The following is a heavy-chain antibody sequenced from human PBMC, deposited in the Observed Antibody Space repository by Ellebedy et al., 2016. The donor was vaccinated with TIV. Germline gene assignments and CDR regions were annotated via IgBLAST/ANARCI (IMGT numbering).Heavy chain of an antibody. Sequence: SETLSLTXTVSGGSISSYYWSWIRQHPGKGLEWIGYIYYSGSTNYNPSLKSRVTISVDTSKNQFSLKLSSVTAADTAVYYCARVPGDYYYYGMDVWGQGTTATVSS. CDR2: IYYSGST. CDR1: GGSISSYY. CDR3: ARVPGDYYYYGMDV. J-gene: IGHJ6*02. V-gene: IGHV4-59*01.